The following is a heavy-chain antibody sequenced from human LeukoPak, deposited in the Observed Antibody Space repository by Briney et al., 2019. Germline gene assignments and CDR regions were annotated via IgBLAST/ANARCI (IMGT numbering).Heavy chain of an antibody. CDR3: AGELLTWGAFDI. V-gene: IGHV4-34*01. Sequence: ASETLSLTCAVYGGSFSGYYWSWIRQPPGKGLEWIGEINHSGSTNYNPSLKIRVTISVDMSKNQFSLKLSSVTAADTAVYYCAGELLTWGAFDIWGQGTMVTVSS. J-gene: IGHJ3*02. D-gene: IGHD1-26*01. CDR2: INHSGST. CDR1: GGSFSGYY.